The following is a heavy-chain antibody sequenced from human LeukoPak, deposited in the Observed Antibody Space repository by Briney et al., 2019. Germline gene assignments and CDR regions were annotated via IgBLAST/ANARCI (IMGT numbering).Heavy chain of an antibody. CDR2: ISGSGGST. Sequence: GGSLRLSCAASGFTFSSYAMSWVRQAPGKGLEWASAISGSGGSTYYADSVKGRFTISRDNSKNTLYLQMNSLRAEDTAVCYCAKAPHRQAASDYWGQGTLVTVSS. CDR1: GFTFSSYA. J-gene: IGHJ4*02. V-gene: IGHV3-23*01. D-gene: IGHD6-13*01. CDR3: AKAPHRQAASDY.